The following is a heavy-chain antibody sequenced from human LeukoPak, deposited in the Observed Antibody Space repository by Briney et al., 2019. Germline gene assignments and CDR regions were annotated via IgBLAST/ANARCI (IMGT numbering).Heavy chain of an antibody. CDR3: ARDSGGKRMRGAFDI. Sequence: NPSETLSLTCTVSGGSISSYYWSWIRQPPGKGLEWVGYIYYSGSTNYNPSLKSRVTISVDTSKNQFSLKLSSVTAADTAVYYCARDSGGKRMRGAFDIWGQGTMVTVSS. J-gene: IGHJ3*02. CDR2: IYYSGST. D-gene: IGHD4-23*01. V-gene: IGHV4-59*12. CDR1: GGSISSYY.